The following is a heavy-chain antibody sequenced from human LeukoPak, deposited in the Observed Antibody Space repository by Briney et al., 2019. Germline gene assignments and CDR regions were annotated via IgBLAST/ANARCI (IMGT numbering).Heavy chain of an antibody. CDR2: ISPYSGDP. CDR3: ARMSNWNLGD. D-gene: IGHD1-1*01. CDR1: GYTFMNYG. V-gene: IGHV1-18*04. Sequence: ASVKVSCKASGYTFMNYGITWARQARGQGLEWMGWISPYSGDPKYAQKYQGRVTMTTDTSTTTAYMELRSLTSDDTAVYYCARMSNWNLGDWGKGTTVTVSS. J-gene: IGHJ6*04.